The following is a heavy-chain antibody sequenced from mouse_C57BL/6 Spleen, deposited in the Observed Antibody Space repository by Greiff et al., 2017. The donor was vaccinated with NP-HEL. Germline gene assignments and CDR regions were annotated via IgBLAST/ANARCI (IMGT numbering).Heavy chain of an antibody. D-gene: IGHD1-1*01. CDR3: TTWDYYGISSLVFDV. CDR2: IDPENGDT. V-gene: IGHV14-4*01. J-gene: IGHJ1*03. CDR1: GFNIKDDY. Sequence: EVQLQQSGAELVRPGASVKLSCTASGFNIKDDYMHWVKQRPEQGLEWIGWIDPENGDTEYASKFQGKATITADTSSNTAYLQLSSLTSEDTAVYYCTTWDYYGISSLVFDVWGTGTTVTVSS.